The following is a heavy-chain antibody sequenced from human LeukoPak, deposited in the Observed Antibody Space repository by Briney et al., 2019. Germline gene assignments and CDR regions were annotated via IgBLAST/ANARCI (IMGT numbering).Heavy chain of an antibody. CDR2: ISGSGVTT. D-gene: IGHD3-22*01. J-gene: IGHJ1*01. Sequence: GGSLRLSCAASGFTFNNYAMSWVRQAPGMGLEWVSTISGSGVTTYYADSVRGRFTISRDNAKKTVSLQMNSLRPEDTGVYYCARAPSEIGGYYPEYFRHWGQGTLVTVSS. V-gene: IGHV3-23*01. CDR1: GFTFNNYA. CDR3: ARAPSEIGGYYPEYFRH.